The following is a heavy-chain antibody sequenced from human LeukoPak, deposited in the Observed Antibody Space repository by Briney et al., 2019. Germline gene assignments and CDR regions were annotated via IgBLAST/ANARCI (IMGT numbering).Heavy chain of an antibody. V-gene: IGHV4-39*01. J-gene: IGHJ5*02. Sequence: SETLSLTCTVSGGSISSSSYYWGWVRQPPGKGLEWIGSIYYSGSTYYNPSLKSRVTISVDTSKNQFSLKLSSVTAADTAVYYCARRGVVVPAASWFDPWGQGTLVTVSS. CDR3: ARRGVVVPAASWFDP. CDR1: GGSISSSSYY. D-gene: IGHD2-2*01. CDR2: IYYSGST.